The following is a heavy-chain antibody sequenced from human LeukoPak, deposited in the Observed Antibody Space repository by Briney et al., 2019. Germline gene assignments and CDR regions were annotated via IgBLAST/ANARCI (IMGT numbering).Heavy chain of an antibody. CDR2: IHSSGIT. V-gene: IGHV4-59*01. CDR1: GGSISNSY. CDR3: ARGRTNRRVMVDYFDF. D-gene: IGHD2-15*01. Sequence: SETLSLTCTVSGGSISNSYWSWVRQSPAKGLEWIGYIHSSGITIYNPSLKSRLAISLVTSKNQFSLKLTSVTVADTAMYYCARGRTNRRVMVDYFDFWGQGSLVTVSS. J-gene: IGHJ4*02.